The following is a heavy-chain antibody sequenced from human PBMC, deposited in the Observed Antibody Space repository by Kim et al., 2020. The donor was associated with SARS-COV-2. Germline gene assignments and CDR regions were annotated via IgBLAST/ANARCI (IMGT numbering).Heavy chain of an antibody. V-gene: IGHV3-66*01. Sequence: GGSLRLSCAASGFSVSDSYMNWVRQAPGKGLEWVSVIFGGDNTYYADSVKGRFTISRDNSKNTVYLQMNSLRAEDTAVYYYARDWNADKYFDSWGQGTLVTVSS. CDR2: IFGGDNT. CDR3: ARDWNADKYFDS. D-gene: IGHD1-1*01. J-gene: IGHJ4*02. CDR1: GFSVSDSY.